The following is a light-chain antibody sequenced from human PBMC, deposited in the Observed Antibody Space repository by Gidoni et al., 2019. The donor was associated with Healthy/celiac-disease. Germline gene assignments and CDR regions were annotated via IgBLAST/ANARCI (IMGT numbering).Light chain of an antibody. CDR2: GAS. V-gene: IGKV3-20*01. J-gene: IGKJ1*01. CDR3: QQYGSSPPWT. Sequence: EIVVTQSPGTLSLSPGARATLSCRASQGVSSSYVAWYQQKPGQAPRLLIYGASSRATGIPDRFSGSGSGTDFTLTIRRLEPEDFAVYYCQQYGSSPPWTFGQGTKVEIK. CDR1: QGVSSSY.